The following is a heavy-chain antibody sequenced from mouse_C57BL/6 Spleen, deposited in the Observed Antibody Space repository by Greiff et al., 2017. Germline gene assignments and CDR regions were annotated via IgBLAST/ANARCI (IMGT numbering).Heavy chain of an antibody. Sequence: EVKVVESEGGLVQPGSSMKLSCTASGFTFSDYYMAWVRQVPEKGLEWVANINYDGSSTYYLDSLKSRFIISRDNAKNILYLQMSSLKSEDTATYYCARVYYSNYGDAMDYWGQGTSVTVSS. CDR2: INYDGSST. J-gene: IGHJ4*01. CDR1: GFTFSDYY. D-gene: IGHD2-5*01. CDR3: ARVYYSNYGDAMDY. V-gene: IGHV5-16*01.